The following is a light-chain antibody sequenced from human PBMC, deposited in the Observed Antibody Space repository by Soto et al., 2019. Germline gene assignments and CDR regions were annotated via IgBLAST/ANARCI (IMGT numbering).Light chain of an antibody. CDR3: QQYGSSGT. Sequence: EIVLTQSPGTLSLSPGERATLSCRASQSVSNNYLAWYQQKPGQATRLLIYGASNRATGIPDRFSGSVSGTDFTLTISRLEPEDFAVYYWQQYGSSGTFGQGTKVEIK. CDR2: GAS. CDR1: QSVSNNY. V-gene: IGKV3-20*01. J-gene: IGKJ1*01.